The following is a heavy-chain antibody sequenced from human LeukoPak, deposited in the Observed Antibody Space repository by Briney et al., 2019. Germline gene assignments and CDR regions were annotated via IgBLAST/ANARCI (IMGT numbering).Heavy chain of an antibody. CDR1: EFTFSSYE. CDR2: ISYDGSNK. Sequence: GGSLRLSCAASEFTFSSYEMNWVRQAPGKGLEWVAVISYDGSNKYYADSVKGRFTISRDNAKNSLYLQMNSLRAGDTAVYYCARGSGFGESHMDVWGKGTTVTISS. J-gene: IGHJ6*03. V-gene: IGHV3-30*03. CDR3: ARGSGFGESHMDV. D-gene: IGHD3-10*01.